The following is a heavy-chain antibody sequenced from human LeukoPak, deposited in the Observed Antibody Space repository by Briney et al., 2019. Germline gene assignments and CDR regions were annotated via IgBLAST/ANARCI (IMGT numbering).Heavy chain of an antibody. V-gene: IGHV3-15*01. D-gene: IGHD1-7*01. Sequence: GGSLRLPCAASGFTFSNAWMSWVRQAPGKGLEWVGRIKSKTDGGTTDYAAPVKGRFTISRDDSKNTLYLQMNSLKTEDTAVYYCTADNWNSDAFDIWGQGTMVTVSS. CDR2: IKSKTDGGTT. CDR3: TADNWNSDAFDI. CDR1: GFTFSNAW. J-gene: IGHJ3*02.